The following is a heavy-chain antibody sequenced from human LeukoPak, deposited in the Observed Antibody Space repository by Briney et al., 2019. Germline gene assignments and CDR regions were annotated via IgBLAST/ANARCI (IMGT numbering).Heavy chain of an antibody. CDR3: ARHGPYYYDRGFDP. V-gene: IGHV4-4*09. Sequence: PSETLSLTCTVSGGSISSYYWSWIRQPAGKGLEWIGYIYTSGSTNYNPSLKSRVTISVDTSKNQFSLKLSSVTAADTAVYYCARHGPYYYDRGFDPWGQGTLVTVSS. J-gene: IGHJ5*02. CDR2: IYTSGST. CDR1: GGSISSYY. D-gene: IGHD3-22*01.